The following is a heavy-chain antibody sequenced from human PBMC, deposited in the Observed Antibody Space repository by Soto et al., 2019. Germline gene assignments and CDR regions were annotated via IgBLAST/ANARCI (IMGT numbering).Heavy chain of an antibody. D-gene: IGHD1-26*01. V-gene: IGHV3-53*01. CDR1: GFPVTTKY. CDR3: ARDLSGSQGY. CDR2: IYSGGAT. J-gene: IGHJ4*02. Sequence: GGSLRLSCAASGFPVTTKYMNWVRQAPGKGLELVSVIYSGGATYYSDSVKGRFTISRDNSKNTLYLQVDSLRVEDTAVYYCARDLSGSQGYWGQGTLVTVSS.